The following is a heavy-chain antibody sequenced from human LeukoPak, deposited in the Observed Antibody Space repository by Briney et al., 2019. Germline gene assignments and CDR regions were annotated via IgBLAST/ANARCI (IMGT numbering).Heavy chain of an antibody. CDR2: MDPSGTQT. D-gene: IGHD1-1*01. CDR3: AIWTSGNY. J-gene: IGHJ4*02. Sequence: FTSSGSGFTFNGSWMNWVRQAPGKWLEWVANMDPSGTQTRYVDSVKGRFTISKDDPGASLYLEMHSLRAEDTAIYYCAIWTSGNYWGQGALVTVSS. CDR1: GFTFNGSW. V-gene: IGHV3-7*01.